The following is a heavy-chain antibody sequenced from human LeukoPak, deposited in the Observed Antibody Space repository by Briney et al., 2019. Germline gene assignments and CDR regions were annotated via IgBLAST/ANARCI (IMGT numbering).Heavy chain of an antibody. CDR2: IYYSGNT. D-gene: IGHD3-9*01. CDR3: ARVRLVGYDILTGYYSFDY. Sequence: PSETLSLTCTVSGGSISSYSWSWLRQPPGKGLAWIGYIYYSGNTNYNPSLKSRVTISIDTSKKQFSLKLSSVTAADTAVYYCARVRLVGYDILTGYYSFDYWGQGTLVTVSS. CDR1: GGSISSYS. V-gene: IGHV4-59*01. J-gene: IGHJ4*02.